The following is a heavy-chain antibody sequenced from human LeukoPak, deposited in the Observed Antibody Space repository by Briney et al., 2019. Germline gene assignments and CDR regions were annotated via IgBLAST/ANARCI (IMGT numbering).Heavy chain of an antibody. Sequence: GASVEVSCKASGYTFTDYYMHWGRQAPGQGFEWMGWINPNDGDTNYAQKFQGRVTMTRDTSISTAHMEVSRLRSDDTAVYYCARANFLYCSSSTCLFDYWGQGTLVTVSS. CDR3: ARANFLYCSSSTCLFDY. J-gene: IGHJ4*02. CDR2: INPNDGDT. D-gene: IGHD2-2*01. V-gene: IGHV1-2*02. CDR1: GYTFTDYY.